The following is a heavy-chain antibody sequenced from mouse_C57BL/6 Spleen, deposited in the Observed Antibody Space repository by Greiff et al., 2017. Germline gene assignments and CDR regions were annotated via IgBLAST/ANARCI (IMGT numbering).Heavy chain of an antibody. Sequence: QVQLQQPGAELVKPGASVKMSCKASGYTFPSYWITWVKQRPEQGLEWIGDIYPGSGSTNYNEKFKSKATLTVDTSSSTAYMQLSSLTSEDSAVYYCARIYYGIWYFDVWGTGTTVTVSS. D-gene: IGHD2-1*01. V-gene: IGHV1-55*01. J-gene: IGHJ1*03. CDR2: IYPGSGST. CDR1: GYTFPSYW. CDR3: ARIYYGIWYFDV.